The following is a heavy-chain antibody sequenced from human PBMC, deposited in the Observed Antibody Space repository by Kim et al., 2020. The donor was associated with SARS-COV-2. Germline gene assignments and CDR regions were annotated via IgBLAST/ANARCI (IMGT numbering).Heavy chain of an antibody. CDR2: IIPFLGLA. D-gene: IGHD2-21*01. CDR1: GGTFSSYA. Sequence: SVKVSCKASGGTFSSYAISWVRQAPGQGLEWMGRIIPFLGLANYAQRFRGRVTITADTSTSTAYMELSNLRSEDTAVYYCAKEDQNGDWFDAFDIWGQGTMVSVSS. V-gene: IGHV1-69*04. CDR3: AKEDQNGDWFDAFDI. J-gene: IGHJ3*02.